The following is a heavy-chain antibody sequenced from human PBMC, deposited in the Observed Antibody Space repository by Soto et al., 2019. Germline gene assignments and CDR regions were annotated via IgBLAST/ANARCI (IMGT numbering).Heavy chain of an antibody. V-gene: IGHV3-23*01. CDR2: ISGNGANT. Sequence: EVQLLGSGGGLVQPGGSLRLSCAASGLTFSTYAMSWVRQAPGKGLEWVSSISGNGANTYYTDSVKGRFIISRDNSKNTLVLLRKGAGAEDTALYYCATDRPTYYGAGGGYYKAGGDYWGQGTLVTVSS. D-gene: IGHD3-10*01. J-gene: IGHJ4*02. CDR1: GLTFSTYA. CDR3: ATDRPTYYGAGGGYYKAGGDY.